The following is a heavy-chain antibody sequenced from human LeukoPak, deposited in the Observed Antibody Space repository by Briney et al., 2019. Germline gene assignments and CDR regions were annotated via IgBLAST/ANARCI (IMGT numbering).Heavy chain of an antibody. CDR1: GFTFGDYA. Sequence: GGSLRLSCAASGFTFGDYAMHWARQAPGKGLEWVSGTSWNSGSIGYADSVKGRFTISRDNAKNSLYLQMNSLRAEDTALYYCAKDGPFGSNWGQGTLVTVSS. D-gene: IGHD3-16*01. J-gene: IGHJ4*02. CDR3: AKDGPFGSN. V-gene: IGHV3-9*01. CDR2: TSWNSGSI.